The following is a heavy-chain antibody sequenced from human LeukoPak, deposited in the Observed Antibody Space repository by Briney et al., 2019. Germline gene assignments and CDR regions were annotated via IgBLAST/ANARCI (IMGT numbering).Heavy chain of an antibody. J-gene: IGHJ4*02. V-gene: IGHV3-21*01. CDR2: ISSSSSYI. CDR1: GFTFSTYW. Sequence: GGSLRLSCATSGFTFSTYWMNWVCQAPGKGLEWVSSISSSSSYIYYADSVKGRFTISRDNAKNSLYLQMNSLRAEDTAVYYCARRGIAAAGTTDYWGQGTLVTVSS. D-gene: IGHD6-13*01. CDR3: ARRGIAAAGTTDY.